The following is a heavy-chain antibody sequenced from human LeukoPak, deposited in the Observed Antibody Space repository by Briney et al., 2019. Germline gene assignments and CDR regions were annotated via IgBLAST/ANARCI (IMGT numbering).Heavy chain of an antibody. J-gene: IGHJ4*02. D-gene: IGHD2-2*01. V-gene: IGHV3-20*04. CDR1: GFAFAEHG. Sequence: GGSLRLSCTASGFAFAEHGMSWVRHVPGKGLEWVSGINWSGGSTGYADPLRGRFTISRDNAKNSLYLQMDSLRAEDTALYYCARAPITSPFYFDYWGQGTLVTVSS. CDR3: ARAPITSPFYFDY. CDR2: INWSGGST.